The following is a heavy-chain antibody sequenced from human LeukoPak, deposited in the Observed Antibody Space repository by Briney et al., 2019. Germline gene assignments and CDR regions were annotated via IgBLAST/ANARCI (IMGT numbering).Heavy chain of an antibody. J-gene: IGHJ4*02. CDR2: IYSSGST. V-gene: IGHV4-59*08. CDR3: ARRPTGDPKFDY. Sequence: PSETLSLTCTVPGGSISNYFWTCIRQPPGKGLEWIGYIYSSGSTHYNPSLKSRVTISVDTSKNRFSLKLSTVTAADTAVYYCARRPTGDPKFDYWGQGTLVTVSS. CDR1: GGSISNYF. D-gene: IGHD7-27*01.